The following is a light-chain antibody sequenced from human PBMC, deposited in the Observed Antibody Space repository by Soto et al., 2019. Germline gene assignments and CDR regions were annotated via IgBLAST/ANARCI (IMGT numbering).Light chain of an antibody. CDR2: GVS. CDR3: ISYTGSSTSYV. Sequence: QSVLTQPASVSASPGQSITISCSGTSSDVGAYNYVAWYQQFPGKTPKLIIYGVSSRPSGVSSRFSGSKPGNTASLTISGLQAEDEADYYCISYTGSSTSYVFGTGTKVTVL. J-gene: IGLJ1*01. CDR1: SSDVGAYNY. V-gene: IGLV2-14*01.